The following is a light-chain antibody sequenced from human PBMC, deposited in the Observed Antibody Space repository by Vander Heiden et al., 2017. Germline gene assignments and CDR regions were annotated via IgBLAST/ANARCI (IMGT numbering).Light chain of an antibody. CDR2: GNS. V-gene: IGLV1-40*01. Sequence: GAPGQRVTISCTGSSSNIGAGYDVHWYQQLPGTAPKLLIYGNSNRPSGVPDRFSGSKSGTSASLAITGLQAEDEADYYCQSYDSSLSGSGVFGGGTKLTVL. CDR3: QSYDSSLSGSGV. J-gene: IGLJ2*01. CDR1: SSNIGAGYD.